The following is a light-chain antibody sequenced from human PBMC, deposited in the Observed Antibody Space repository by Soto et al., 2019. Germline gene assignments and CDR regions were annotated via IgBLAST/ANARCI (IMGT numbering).Light chain of an antibody. CDR3: TSHTNRNSGV. V-gene: IGLV2-14*01. Sequence: QSALTQPASVSGSPGQSITISCTGTSSDVGAYNYVSWYQQHPGKAPKLMIYEVNNRPSGISNRFSGSKSGNTASLTISGLQAEDEADYYCTSHTNRNSGVFGGGTKVTVL. CDR2: EVN. CDR1: SSDVGAYNY. J-gene: IGLJ3*02.